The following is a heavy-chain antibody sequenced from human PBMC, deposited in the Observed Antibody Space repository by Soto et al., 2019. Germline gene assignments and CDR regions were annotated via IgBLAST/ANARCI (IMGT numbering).Heavy chain of an antibody. CDR2: IRGSDDST. CDR3: AKRSSSSTFDY. V-gene: IGHV3-23*01. D-gene: IGHD6-6*01. Sequence: EVQLLESGGGVVQPGESLRLSCAASGFTFSSYAMSWVPQAPGRGVEWVSVIRGSDDSTYYADSVKGGFTISRDNSKNTLYLQMNSLRAEDTAVYYCAKRSSSSTFDYWGQGSLVTVSS. CDR1: GFTFSSYA. J-gene: IGHJ4*02.